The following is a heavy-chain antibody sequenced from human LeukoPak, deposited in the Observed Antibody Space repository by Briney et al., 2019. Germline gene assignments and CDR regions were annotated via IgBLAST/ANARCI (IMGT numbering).Heavy chain of an antibody. CDR1: GFTFSSYA. D-gene: IGHD6-19*01. CDR3: ASAVADFYYFDY. Sequence: PGGSLRLSCAASGFTFSSYAMHWVRQAPGKGLEWVAVISYDGSNKYYADSVKGRFTISRDNSKNTLYLQMNSLRAEDTAVYYCASAVADFYYFDYWGQGTLVTVSS. CDR2: ISYDGSNK. V-gene: IGHV3-30-3*01. J-gene: IGHJ4*02.